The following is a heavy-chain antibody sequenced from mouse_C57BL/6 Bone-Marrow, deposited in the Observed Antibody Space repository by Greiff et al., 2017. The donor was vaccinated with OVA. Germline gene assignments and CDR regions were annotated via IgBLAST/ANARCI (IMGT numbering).Heavy chain of an antibody. CDR2: INSDGGST. D-gene: IGHD2-4*01. V-gene: IGHV5-2*01. CDR3: ARHGDHDGDWYFDV. J-gene: IGHJ1*03. Sequence: DVKLVESGGGLVQPGESLKLSCESNEYAFPSHDMSWVRQTPEKRLELVAAINSDGGSTYYPDTMERRFIISRDNTKKTLYLQMSSLRSEDTALYYCARHGDHDGDWYFDVWGTGTTVTVSS. CDR1: EYAFPSHD.